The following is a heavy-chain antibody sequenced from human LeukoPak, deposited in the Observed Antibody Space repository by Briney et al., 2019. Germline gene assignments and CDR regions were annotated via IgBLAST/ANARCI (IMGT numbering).Heavy chain of an antibody. J-gene: IGHJ5*02. CDR1: GFTFSSYS. D-gene: IGHD2-2*02. CDR2: ISSSSSYI. Sequence: GGSLRLSCAASGFTFSSYSMNWVRQAPGKGLECVSSISSSSSYIYYADSVKGRFTISRDNAKNSLYLQMNSLRAEDTAVYYCARDIVVVPAAIHWFDPWGQGTLVTVSS. V-gene: IGHV3-21*01. CDR3: ARDIVVVPAAIHWFDP.